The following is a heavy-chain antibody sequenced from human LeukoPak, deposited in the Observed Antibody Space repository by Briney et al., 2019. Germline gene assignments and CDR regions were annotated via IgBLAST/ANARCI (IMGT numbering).Heavy chain of an antibody. CDR2: INNDGGGT. CDR3: ARGGLDHAFDI. Sequence: PGGSLRLSCAASGFSFRSYWIYWVRQAPGKGLVYVSRINNDGGGTTYTDSVKGRFTISRDNAESEVSLQMNSLRVEDTAMYYCARGGLDHAFDIWGQGTMVTVSS. CDR1: GFSFRSYW. V-gene: IGHV3-74*01. J-gene: IGHJ3*02. D-gene: IGHD3/OR15-3a*01.